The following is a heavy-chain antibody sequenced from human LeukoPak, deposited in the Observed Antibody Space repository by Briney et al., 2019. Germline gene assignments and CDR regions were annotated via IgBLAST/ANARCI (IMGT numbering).Heavy chain of an antibody. CDR3: TREVVTGTAIEY. J-gene: IGHJ4*02. CDR2: ISAYNGNT. Sequence: ASVKVSCKASGGTFNSSAISWVRQAPGQGLEWMGWISAYNGNTKYAQKLQGRVTMTTDTPTSTAYMELRSLRSDDTAVYYCTREVVTGTAIEYWGQGTLVTVSS. D-gene: IGHD1-14*01. CDR1: GGTFNSSA. V-gene: IGHV1-18*01.